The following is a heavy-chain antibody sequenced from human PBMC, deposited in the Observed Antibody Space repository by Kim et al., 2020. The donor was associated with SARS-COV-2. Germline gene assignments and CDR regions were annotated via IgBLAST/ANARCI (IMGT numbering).Heavy chain of an antibody. D-gene: IGHD1-26*01. Sequence: GGSLRLSCTPSGFTFVDFAFTWVRQAPGKGMEWVGCIRSTAFGGTTEYAPSVEGRFIISRDDSKSIVYLQLNSLKTEDTGVCYCARGRWELPHWGQGTLVTVSS. J-gene: IGHJ4*02. V-gene: IGHV3-49*04. CDR1: GFTFVDFA. CDR2: IRSTAFGGTT. CDR3: ARGRWELPH.